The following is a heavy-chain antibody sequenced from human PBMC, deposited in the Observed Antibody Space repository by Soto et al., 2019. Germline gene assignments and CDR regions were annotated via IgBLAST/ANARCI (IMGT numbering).Heavy chain of an antibody. V-gene: IGHV1-69*01. CDR1: GGTFSSYA. CDR2: IIPIFGTA. CDR3: ARSHDYGGNSITLDY. D-gene: IGHD4-17*01. Sequence: QVQLVQSGAEVKKPGSSVKVSCKASGGTFSSYAISWVRQAPGQGLEWMGGIIPIFGTANYGQKFQGRVTITADESTITAYMELSSLRSEDTAVYYCARSHDYGGNSITLDYWGQGTLVTGSS. J-gene: IGHJ4*02.